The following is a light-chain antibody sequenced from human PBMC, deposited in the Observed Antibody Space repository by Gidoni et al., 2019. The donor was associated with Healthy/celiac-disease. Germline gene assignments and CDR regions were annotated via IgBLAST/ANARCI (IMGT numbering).Light chain of an antibody. J-gene: IGKJ2*04. CDR2: AAS. CDR1: QSICSY. CDR3: QQSYSTPRS. Sequence: IQMTQSPSSLSVSVGDRVTITCRASQSICSYLNWHQQKPGKAPKLLIYAASSLQSGVPSRFSGSGSGTDFTLTISSLQPEDFATYYCQQSYSTPRSFGQGTKLEIK. V-gene: IGKV1-39*01.